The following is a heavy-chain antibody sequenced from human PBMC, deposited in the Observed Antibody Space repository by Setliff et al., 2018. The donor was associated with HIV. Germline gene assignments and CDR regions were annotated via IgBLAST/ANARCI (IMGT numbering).Heavy chain of an antibody. CDR2: INEDGSVR. CDR3: ATISGVPDY. J-gene: IGHJ4*02. V-gene: IGHV3-7*03. Sequence: ETLRLSCAVSGLSFGDYRMNWARQAPGKGLEWVANINEDGSVRYYVDSVKGRFIISRDEAKNSVFLQMNSLKVEDTAIYYCATISGVPDYWGQGTLVTVSS. D-gene: IGHD3-3*02. CDR1: GLSFGDYR.